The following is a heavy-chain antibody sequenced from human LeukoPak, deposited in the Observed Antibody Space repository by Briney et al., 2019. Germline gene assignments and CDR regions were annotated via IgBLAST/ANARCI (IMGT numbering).Heavy chain of an antibody. J-gene: IGHJ4*02. Sequence: SETLSPTSAVYIELLSALYSRCISQPPGKGLEWIGDINHSGSTNYNPSLKSRVTISVDTSKNQFSLNLNSVTAADTAVYYCARGGGRDFDYWGQGTLVTVSS. V-gene: IGHV4-34*01. CDR2: INHSGST. CDR3: ARGGGRDFDY. D-gene: IGHD2-15*01. CDR1: IELLSALY.